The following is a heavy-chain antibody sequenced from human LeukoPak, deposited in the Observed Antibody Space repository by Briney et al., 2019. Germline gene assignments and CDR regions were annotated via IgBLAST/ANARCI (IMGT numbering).Heavy chain of an antibody. V-gene: IGHV3-7*02. D-gene: IGHD3-22*01. CDR2: IKQDGSEI. CDR3: ARAHYDSSGSRWDY. Sequence: GGSLRLSCAASRFTFSRYWMSWVRQAPGKGLEWVANIKQDGSEIYYVDSVKGRFTISRDNAKNSLYLQMDSLRTEDTAVYYCARAHYDSSGSRWDYWGQGTLVTVSS. J-gene: IGHJ4*02. CDR1: RFTFSRYW.